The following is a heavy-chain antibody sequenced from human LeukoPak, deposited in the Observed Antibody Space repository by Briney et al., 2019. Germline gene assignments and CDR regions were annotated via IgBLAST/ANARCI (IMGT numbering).Heavy chain of an antibody. CDR3: ARRRVIAVAGSYFDY. D-gene: IGHD6-19*01. CDR2: IYHSGST. Sequence: PSETLSLTCAVSGYSISSGYYWGWIRQPPGKGLEWIGSIYHSGSTYYNPSLKSRVTISVDTSKNQFSLKLRSVTAADTAVYYCARRRVIAVAGSYFDYWGQGTLVTVSS. J-gene: IGHJ4*02. CDR1: GYSISSGYY. V-gene: IGHV4-38-2*01.